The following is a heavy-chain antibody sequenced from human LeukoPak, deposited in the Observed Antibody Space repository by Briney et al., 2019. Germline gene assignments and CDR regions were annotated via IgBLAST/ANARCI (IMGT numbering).Heavy chain of an antibody. CDR1: GFTFSSYA. Sequence: GGSLRLSCAASGFTFSSYAMSWVRQAPGKGLEWVSAISGSGGSTYYADSVQGRFTSSRDNSKNTLYLQMNSLRAEDTAVYYCAREGGSYYFDYWGQGTLVTVSS. D-gene: IGHD1-26*01. CDR2: ISGSGGST. J-gene: IGHJ4*02. CDR3: AREGGSYYFDY. V-gene: IGHV3-23*01.